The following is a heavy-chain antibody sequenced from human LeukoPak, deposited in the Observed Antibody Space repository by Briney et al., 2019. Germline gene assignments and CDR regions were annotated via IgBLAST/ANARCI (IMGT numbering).Heavy chain of an antibody. V-gene: IGHV4-39*07. CDR2: MHYSGST. CDR3: CGSGWFAGPFGY. CDR1: GGSITKNGYY. Sequence: PSETLSLTCSVSGGSITKNGYYWGWIRQSPETGLEWIGSMHYSGSTYYNPSLNSRVTISVDTSKNQFSLKLTSVTAADTAVYYCCGSGWFAGPFGYWGQGALVTVSS. D-gene: IGHD6-19*01. J-gene: IGHJ4*02.